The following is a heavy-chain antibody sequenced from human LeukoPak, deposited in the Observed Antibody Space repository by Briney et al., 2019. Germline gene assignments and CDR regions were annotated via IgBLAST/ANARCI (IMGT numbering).Heavy chain of an antibody. CDR3: ARVSKEQIAARPEYYFDY. J-gene: IGHJ4*02. CDR1: GFTVSSNY. CDR2: IYSGGST. V-gene: IGHV3-53*04. D-gene: IGHD6-6*01. Sequence: GGSLRLSCAASGFTVSSNYMSWVRQAPGKGLEWVSVIYSGGSTYYADSVKGRFTISRHNSKNTLYLQMNSLRAEDTAVYYCARVSKEQIAARPEYYFDYWGQGTLVTVSS.